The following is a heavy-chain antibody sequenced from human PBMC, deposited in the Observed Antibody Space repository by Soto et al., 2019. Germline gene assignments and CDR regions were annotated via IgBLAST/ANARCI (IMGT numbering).Heavy chain of an antibody. CDR3: ARGGTYYYDSSGYPGSQYYGMDV. CDR1: GYTFTGYY. CDR2: INPNSGGT. D-gene: IGHD3-22*01. V-gene: IGHV1-2*02. Sequence: GASVKVSCKASGYTFTGYYMHWVRQAPGQGLEWMGWINPNSGGTNYAQKFQGRVTMTRDTSIGTAYMELSRLRSDDTAVYYCARGGTYYYDSSGYPGSQYYGMDVWGQGTTVTVSS. J-gene: IGHJ6*02.